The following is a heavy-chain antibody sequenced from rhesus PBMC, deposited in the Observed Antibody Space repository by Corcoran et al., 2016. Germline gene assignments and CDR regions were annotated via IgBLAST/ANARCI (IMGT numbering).Heavy chain of an antibody. Sequence: QVQLQEAGPGLVKPSETLSLTCAVSGGSIRRNYWSGIRQPPGKGLEWIGRISGSGGSTDYNHSLKSRGTISTDTSKNQFSLKLSSVTAADTAVYYCARTYSWNYRFDYWGQGVLATVSS. J-gene: IGHJ4*01. CDR2: ISGSGGST. CDR3: ARTYSWNYRFDY. V-gene: IGHV4-173*01. CDR1: GGSIRRNY. D-gene: IGHD1-1*01.